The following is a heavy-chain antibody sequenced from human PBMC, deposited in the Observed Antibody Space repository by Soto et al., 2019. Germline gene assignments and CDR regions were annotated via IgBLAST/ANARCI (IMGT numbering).Heavy chain of an antibody. CDR1: GFSFSSYG. CDR3: ARDCSGGSCYPGMDV. Sequence: PGGSLRLSCEASGFSFSSYGMHWVRQAPGKGLQWVAVIWSDGGNKYYADPVKGRFTIPRDNAKNSVYLQINSLRAEDTAVYFCARDCSGGSCYPGMDVWGQGTTVTVPS. V-gene: IGHV3-33*01. CDR2: IWSDGGNK. D-gene: IGHD2-15*01. J-gene: IGHJ6*02.